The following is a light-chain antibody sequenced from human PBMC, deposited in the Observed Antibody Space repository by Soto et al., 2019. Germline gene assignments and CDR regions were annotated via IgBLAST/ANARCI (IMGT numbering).Light chain of an antibody. V-gene: IGKV1-5*03. J-gene: IGKJ1*01. CDR2: KAS. Sequence: DIQMTQSPSTLSASVGDRVTITCRASQSISSWLAWCQQKPGKAPKLLIYKASSLESEVPSRFSGSGSGTEFTLTISSLQPDDYATYYCQQYNSYSHWTFGQGTKVEIK. CDR1: QSISSW. CDR3: QQYNSYSHWT.